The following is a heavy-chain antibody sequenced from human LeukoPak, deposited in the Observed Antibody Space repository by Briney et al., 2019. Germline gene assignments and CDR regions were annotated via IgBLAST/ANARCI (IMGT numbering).Heavy chain of an antibody. Sequence: PGGSLRLSCAASGFTFSSYAMSWVRQAPGKGLEWVSAISGSGGSTYYADSVKGRFTISRDNSKNTLYLQMNSLRAEDTAVYYCAKDTAEPYSGSYRPFDAFDIWGQGTMVTVSS. V-gene: IGHV3-23*01. CDR3: AKDTAEPYSGSYRPFDAFDI. CDR1: GFTFSSYA. CDR2: ISGSGGST. J-gene: IGHJ3*02. D-gene: IGHD1-26*01.